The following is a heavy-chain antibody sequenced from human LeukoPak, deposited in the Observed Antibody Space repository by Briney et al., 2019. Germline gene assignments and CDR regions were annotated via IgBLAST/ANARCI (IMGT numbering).Heavy chain of an antibody. V-gene: IGHV1-2*02. CDR1: GYTFTGYY. D-gene: IGHD6-19*01. J-gene: IGHJ6*03. CDR2: INPNSGGT. CDR3: ARDLRYSSGWSAAGMDV. Sequence: ASVKVSCKASGYTFTGYYMRWVRQAPGQGLEWMGWINPNSGGTNYAQKFQGRVTTNRDTSISTAYMDLRSLRSDDTAVYYCARDLRYSSGWSAAGMDVWGKGTTVTISS.